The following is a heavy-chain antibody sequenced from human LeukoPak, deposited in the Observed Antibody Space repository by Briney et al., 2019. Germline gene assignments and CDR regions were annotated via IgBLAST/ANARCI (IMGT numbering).Heavy chain of an antibody. J-gene: IGHJ6*03. V-gene: IGHV3-48*01. CDR3: ARDRQWDLDYYYHMDV. CDR2: ISGSSSNI. D-gene: IGHD1-26*01. CDR1: GFTFSSYS. Sequence: GGSLRLSCAASGFTFSSYSLNWVRQAPGKGLEWVSYISGSSSNIHYEDSVRGRFTISRDNAKNSLYLQMNSRRAEDTAVYYCARDRQWDLDYYYHMDVWGKGTTVTVSS.